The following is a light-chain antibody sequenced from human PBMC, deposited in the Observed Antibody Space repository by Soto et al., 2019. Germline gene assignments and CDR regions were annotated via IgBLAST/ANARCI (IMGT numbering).Light chain of an antibody. Sequence: IQVTQSPSSLSASVGNRVTITCRASQDISSYLAWYQQKPGKAPTLLIYAASTLQSGVPSRFSGSGFGTDFTLTISSLQAEDFASYYCQQYDSSPRTFGQGTKVEIK. V-gene: IGKV1-9*01. CDR2: AAS. CDR1: QDISSY. CDR3: QQYDSSPRT. J-gene: IGKJ1*01.